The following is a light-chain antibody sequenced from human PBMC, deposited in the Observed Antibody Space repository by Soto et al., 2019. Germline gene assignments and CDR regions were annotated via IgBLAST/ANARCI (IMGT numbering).Light chain of an antibody. CDR3: HQANSFQYT. CDR1: QGISSW. CDR2: AAS. J-gene: IGKJ2*01. V-gene: IGKV1-12*01. Sequence: DIQMTQSPSSVSASVGDRVTITCRASQGISSWLAWYQQKPGKAPKLLIYAASGLQSGFPSRFSVSGSGTDFPLAVSSLQPEDCATYYCHQANSFQYTFSQGNKLEIK.